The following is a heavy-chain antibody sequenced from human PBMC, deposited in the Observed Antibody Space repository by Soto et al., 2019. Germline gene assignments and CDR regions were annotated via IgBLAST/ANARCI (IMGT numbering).Heavy chain of an antibody. CDR3: ATAATDGFDI. Sequence: QVQLQQWGAGLLKPSETLSLTCAVYGGSFSGYYWSWIRQPPGKGLEWIGEINHSGSTNYNPSLKSRVTISVDTSKNQFSLKLSSVTAADTAVYYCATAATDGFDIWGQGTMVTESS. J-gene: IGHJ3*02. D-gene: IGHD2-15*01. V-gene: IGHV4-34*01. CDR1: GGSFSGYY. CDR2: INHSGST.